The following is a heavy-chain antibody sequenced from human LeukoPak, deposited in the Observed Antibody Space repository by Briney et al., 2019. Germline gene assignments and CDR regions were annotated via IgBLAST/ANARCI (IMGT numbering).Heavy chain of an antibody. CDR1: GFTFSSYA. V-gene: IGHV3-23*01. J-gene: IGHJ4*02. CDR3: ARERQQLRYFDY. D-gene: IGHD6-13*01. Sequence: GGSLRLSCAASGFTFSSYAMSWVRQAPGKGLEWVSAISGSGGSTYYADSVKGRFTISRDNSKNTLYLQMNGLGAEDTALYYCARERQQLRYFDYWGQGTLVTVSS. CDR2: ISGSGGST.